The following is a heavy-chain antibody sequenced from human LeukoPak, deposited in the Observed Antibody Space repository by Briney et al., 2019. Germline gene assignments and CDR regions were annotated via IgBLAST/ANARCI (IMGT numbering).Heavy chain of an antibody. V-gene: IGHV3-23*01. Sequence: GGSLRLSCAASGFTFRNYAMSWVRQAPGKGLEWVSGISGSGTNTYYADSVKGRFTISRDNSKNTLYVQMNSLRAEDTAVYYCAKAIVLLISGNAFDIWDQGTMVTVSS. J-gene: IGHJ3*02. CDR2: ISGSGTNT. D-gene: IGHD2/OR15-2a*01. CDR1: GFTFRNYA. CDR3: AKAIVLLISGNAFDI.